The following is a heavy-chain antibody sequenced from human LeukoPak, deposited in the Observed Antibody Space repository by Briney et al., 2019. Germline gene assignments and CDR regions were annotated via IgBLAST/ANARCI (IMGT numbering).Heavy chain of an antibody. V-gene: IGHV3-23*01. D-gene: IGHD2-15*01. Sequence: GGSLRLSCTASGFIFSSYAMTWVRQAPGRGLEWVSGIDNSGGVTYYADSVKGRFTISRDNSKNTLYLQMGSLRAEDMAVYYCALAVVFQGPLRFDYWGQGTLVTVSS. CDR2: IDNSGGVT. J-gene: IGHJ4*02. CDR3: ALAVVFQGPLRFDY. CDR1: GFIFSSYA.